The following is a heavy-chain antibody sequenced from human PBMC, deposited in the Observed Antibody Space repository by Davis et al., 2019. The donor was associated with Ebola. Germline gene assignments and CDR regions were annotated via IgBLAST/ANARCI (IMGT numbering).Heavy chain of an antibody. V-gene: IGHV4-59*01. D-gene: IGHD3-10*01. CDR2: VHYGGST. CDR1: GGSISSYY. Sequence: MPSETLSLTCTVSGGSISSYYWSWIRQPPGKGLEWIGYVHYGGSTNYNPSLKSRVTVSVDTSKNQFSLKLKSVTAADTAVYYCASLVLSDTWFDYWGQGSLVTVSS. J-gene: IGHJ4*02. CDR3: ASLVLSDTWFDY.